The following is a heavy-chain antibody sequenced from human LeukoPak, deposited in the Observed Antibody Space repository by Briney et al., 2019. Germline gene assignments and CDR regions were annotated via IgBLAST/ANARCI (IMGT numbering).Heavy chain of an antibody. CDR3: AAHSSGWYDGLLDY. Sequence: GGSLRLSCAASGFTFSSYAMSWVRQAPGKGLEWVSVIYSGGSTYYADSVKGRFTISRDNSKNTLYLQMKSLRAEDTAVYYCAAHSSGWYDGLLDYWGQGTLVTVSS. J-gene: IGHJ4*02. CDR1: GFTFSSYA. V-gene: IGHV3-53*01. D-gene: IGHD6-19*01. CDR2: IYSGGST.